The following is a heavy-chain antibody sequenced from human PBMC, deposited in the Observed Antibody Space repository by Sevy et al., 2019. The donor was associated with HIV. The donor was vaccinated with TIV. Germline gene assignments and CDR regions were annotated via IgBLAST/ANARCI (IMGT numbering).Heavy chain of an antibody. CDR3: ARVKITMVRGVTRGGSAFDI. V-gene: IGHV3-33*01. J-gene: IGHJ3*02. D-gene: IGHD3-10*01. CDR2: IWYDGGNK. Sequence: GGSLRLSCAASGFTFSSYGMHWVRQAPGKGLEWVAVIWYDGGNKYYADSVKGRFTISRDNSKNTLYLQMNSLRAEDTAVYYCARVKITMVRGVTRGGSAFDIWGQGTMVTVSS. CDR1: GFTFSSYG.